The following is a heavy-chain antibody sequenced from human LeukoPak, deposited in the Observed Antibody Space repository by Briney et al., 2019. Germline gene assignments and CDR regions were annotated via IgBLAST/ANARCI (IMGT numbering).Heavy chain of an antibody. V-gene: IGHV1-46*01. CDR3: AREESGGYFDY. D-gene: IGHD2-8*02. Sequence: ASVKVSCKASGGSFSDYSTSWVRQAPGQGLEWIGLINPTGTGTNYAQKFRGRVTMTRDTSTTTVYMELSSLRSEDTAVYYCAREESGGYFDYWGQGTLVAVSS. CDR1: GGSFSDYS. J-gene: IGHJ4*02. CDR2: INPTGTGT.